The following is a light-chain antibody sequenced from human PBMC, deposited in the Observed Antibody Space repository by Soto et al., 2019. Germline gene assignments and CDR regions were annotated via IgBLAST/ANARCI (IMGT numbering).Light chain of an antibody. Sequence: DIQMTQSPSSVSASVGDRVTITCRASQGISSWLAWYQQKPGKAPNLLIYGASSLQSGVPSRFSGSESGTDFTLTIRSLQPEDSATYFCQQGDRFPFTFGPGTKVHI. V-gene: IGKV1-12*01. CDR3: QQGDRFPFT. CDR1: QGISSW. CDR2: GAS. J-gene: IGKJ3*01.